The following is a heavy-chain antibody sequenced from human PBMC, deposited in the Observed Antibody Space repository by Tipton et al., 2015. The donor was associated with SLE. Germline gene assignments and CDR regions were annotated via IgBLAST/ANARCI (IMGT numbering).Heavy chain of an antibody. D-gene: IGHD1-26*01. Sequence: TLSLTCTVSGGSISSGGYYWSWIRQHPGKGLEWIGYIYYSGSTYYNPSLKSRVTISVDTSKNQFSLKLSSVTAADTAVYYCARVVKVGAMGGFDYWGQGTLVTVSS. V-gene: IGHV4-31*03. J-gene: IGHJ4*02. CDR2: IYYSGST. CDR1: GGSISSGGYY. CDR3: ARVVKVGAMGGFDY.